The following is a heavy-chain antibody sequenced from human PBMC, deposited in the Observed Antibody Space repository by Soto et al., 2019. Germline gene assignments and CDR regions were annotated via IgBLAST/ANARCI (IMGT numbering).Heavy chain of an antibody. J-gene: IGHJ4*02. CDR3: ARQSLNDYSNYPTFDY. Sequence: SVKVSCKASGGTFSSYAISWVRQAPGQGLEWMGGIIPIFGTANYAQKFRGRVTITADESTSTAYMELNSLRAEDTAVYYCARQSLNDYSNYPTFDYWGQGTLVTVSS. V-gene: IGHV1-69*13. CDR2: IIPIFGTA. D-gene: IGHD4-4*01. CDR1: GGTFSSYA.